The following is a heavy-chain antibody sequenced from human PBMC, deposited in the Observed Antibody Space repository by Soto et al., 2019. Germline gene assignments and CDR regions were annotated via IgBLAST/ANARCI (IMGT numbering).Heavy chain of an antibody. CDR2: IWYDGSNK. D-gene: IGHD6-19*01. CDR3: ARDSGWLATGGADWFDP. CDR1: GFTFSSYG. Sequence: QVQLVESGGGVVQPGRSLRLSCAASGFTFSSYGMHWVRQAPGKGLEWVAVIWYDGSNKYYADSVKGRFTISRDNSKNTLYLQMNSLRAEDTAVYYCARDSGWLATGGADWFDPWGQGTLVTVSS. V-gene: IGHV3-33*01. J-gene: IGHJ5*02.